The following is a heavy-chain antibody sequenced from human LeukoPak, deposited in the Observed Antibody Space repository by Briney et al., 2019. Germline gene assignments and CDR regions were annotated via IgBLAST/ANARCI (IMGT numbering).Heavy chain of an antibody. V-gene: IGHV4-34*01. J-gene: IGHJ4*02. D-gene: IGHD5-18*01. CDR2: INHSGST. Sequence: SETLSLTCAVYGESFSGYYWSWIRQPPGKGLEWIGEINHSGSTNYNPSLKSRVAISVDTSKNQFSLKLSSVTAADTAVYYCARGLRDTAMATFDYWGQGTLVTVSS. CDR3: ARGLRDTAMATFDY. CDR1: GESFSGYY.